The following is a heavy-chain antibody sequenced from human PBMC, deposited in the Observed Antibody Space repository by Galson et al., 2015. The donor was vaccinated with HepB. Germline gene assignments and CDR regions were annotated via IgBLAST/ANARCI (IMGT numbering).Heavy chain of an antibody. CDR1: GFTFSSYA. D-gene: IGHD6-19*01. J-gene: IGHJ3*02. CDR2: ISYDGSNK. Sequence: SLRVSCAASGFTFSSYAMNWVRQAPGKGLEWVAVISYDGSNKYYADSVKGRFTISRDNSKNTLYLQMNSLRAEDTAVYYCASGPTTGIAVAGTAFDIWGQGTMVTVSS. CDR3: ASGPTTGIAVAGTAFDI. V-gene: IGHV3-30*04.